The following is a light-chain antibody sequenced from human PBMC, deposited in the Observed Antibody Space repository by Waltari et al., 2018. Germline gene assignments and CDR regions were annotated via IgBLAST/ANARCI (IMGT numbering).Light chain of an antibody. CDR2: GAS. Sequence: IQLTKSPSSLSTSVRDWVTVTCRASEGISNYVAWYQEIPEIAPKLLIYGASTLQSGVPSEFSGSGSETDFTLTISSLQPVHFATYFCQQLRSSLTFGGGTKVKIK. J-gene: IGKJ4*01. CDR1: EGISNY. CDR3: QQLRSSLT. V-gene: IGKV1-9*01.